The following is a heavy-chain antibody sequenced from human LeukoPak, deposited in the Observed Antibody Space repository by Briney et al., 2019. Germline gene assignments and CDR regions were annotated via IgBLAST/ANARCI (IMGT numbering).Heavy chain of an antibody. CDR3: ARWGLGDFANFDY. J-gene: IGHJ4*02. CDR1: GGSISSYY. D-gene: IGHD3-16*01. CDR2: IYYSGST. V-gene: IGHV4-59*01. Sequence: SETLSLTCTVSGGSISSYYWSWIRQPPGKGLEWIGYIYYSGSTNYNPSLKSRVTISVDTSKNQFSLELSSVTAADTAVYYCARWGLGDFANFDYWGQGTLVTVSS.